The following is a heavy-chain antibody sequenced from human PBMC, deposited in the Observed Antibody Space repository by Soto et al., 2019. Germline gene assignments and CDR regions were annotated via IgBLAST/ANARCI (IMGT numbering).Heavy chain of an antibody. CDR1: GGSISSSSYY. D-gene: IGHD2-2*01. J-gene: IGHJ3*02. Sequence: QLQLQESGPGLVKPSETLSLTCTVSGGSISSSSYYWGWIRQPPGKGLEWIGSIYYSGSTYYNPSLKSRVTISVDTSKNQFSLKLSSVTAADTAVYYCARQEDIVVVPAASDAFDIWGQGTMVTVSS. V-gene: IGHV4-39*01. CDR3: ARQEDIVVVPAASDAFDI. CDR2: IYYSGST.